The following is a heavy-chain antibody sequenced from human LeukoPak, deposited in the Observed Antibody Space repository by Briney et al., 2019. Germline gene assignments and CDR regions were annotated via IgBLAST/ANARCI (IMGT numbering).Heavy chain of an antibody. CDR3: ASLYADILTGYYPYDVYYFDY. V-gene: IGHV1-24*01. Sequence: ASVKVSCKVSGHTLTELSMHWVRQAPGRGLEWMGGFDPEDGETIYAQKFQGRVTMTEDTSTDTAYMELSSLRSEDTAVYYCASLYADILTGYYPYDVYYFDYWGQGTLVTVSS. D-gene: IGHD3-9*01. CDR2: FDPEDGET. CDR1: GHTLTELS. J-gene: IGHJ4*02.